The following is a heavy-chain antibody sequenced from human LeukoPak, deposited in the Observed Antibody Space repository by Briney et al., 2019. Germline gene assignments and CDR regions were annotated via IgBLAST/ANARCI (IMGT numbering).Heavy chain of an antibody. CDR3: ARDPSDDPTGDY. CDR2: IYSDGRT. D-gene: IGHD1-14*01. J-gene: IGHJ4*02. CDR1: GFTVSGNY. V-gene: IGHV3-53*01. Sequence: GRSLRLSCAASGFTVSGNYLSWVRQAPGKGLEWVSVIYSDGRTYYADSVKGRFTISRDNSKNTLYLQMNSLRADDTAVYYCARDPSDDPTGDYWGQGTLVTVSS.